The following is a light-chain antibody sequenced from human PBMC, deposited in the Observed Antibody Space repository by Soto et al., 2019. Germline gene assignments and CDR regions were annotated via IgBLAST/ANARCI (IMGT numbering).Light chain of an antibody. CDR3: ASWDDRLGAVI. V-gene: IGLV1-47*02. CDR2: TND. Sequence: QSVLTQPPSASGTPGQRVTISCSGSTSNIGTNTVNWFQHLPGSAPKLVIYTNDQRPSGVPDRFSGSRSGTSASLAISGLRSEDEAVYYCASWDDRLGAVIFGGGTKLTVL. J-gene: IGLJ2*01. CDR1: TSNIGTNT.